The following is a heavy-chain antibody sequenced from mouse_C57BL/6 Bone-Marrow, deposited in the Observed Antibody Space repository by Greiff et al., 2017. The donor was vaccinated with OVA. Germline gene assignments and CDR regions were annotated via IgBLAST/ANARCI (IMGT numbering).Heavy chain of an antibody. CDR1: GYTFTSYW. V-gene: IGHV1-5*01. CDR3: TRKYVEGGYFDV. D-gene: IGHD5-1-1*01. CDR2: IYPGNSDT. Sequence: VQLQQSGTVLARPGASVKMSCKTSGYTFTSYWMHWVKQRPGQGLEWIGAIYPGNSDTSYNQKFKGKAKLTAVTSASTAYMELSSLTNEDSAVYYCTRKYVEGGYFDVWGTGTTVTVSS. J-gene: IGHJ1*03.